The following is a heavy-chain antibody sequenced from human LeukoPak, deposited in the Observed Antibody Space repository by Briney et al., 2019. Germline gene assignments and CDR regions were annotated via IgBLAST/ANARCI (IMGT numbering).Heavy chain of an antibody. J-gene: IGHJ6*02. Sequence: GGSLRLSCAASGFTFSDYYMSWIRQAPGKGLEWVSYISSSNRYTNYADFVKGRFTISRDNAKNSLYLQMNSLRAEDTAIYYCARRGFGVMDVWGQGTTVTVSS. CDR1: GFTFSDYY. V-gene: IGHV3-11*06. D-gene: IGHD3-10*01. CDR3: ARRGFGVMDV. CDR2: ISSSNRYT.